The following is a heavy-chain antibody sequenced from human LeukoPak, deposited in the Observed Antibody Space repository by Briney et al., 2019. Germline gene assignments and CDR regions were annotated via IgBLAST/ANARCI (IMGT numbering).Heavy chain of an antibody. CDR1: GGSISSYY. J-gene: IGHJ3*02. D-gene: IGHD3-22*01. CDR2: IYYSGST. CDR3: ARGAIRTDYYYDSSGYDPDAFDI. Sequence: SETLSLTCTDSGGSISSYYWSWIRQPPGKGLEWIGYIYYSGSTNYNPSLKSRVTISVDTSKNQFSLKLSSVTAADTAVYYCARGAIRTDYYYDSSGYDPDAFDIWGQGTMVTVSS. V-gene: IGHV4-59*01.